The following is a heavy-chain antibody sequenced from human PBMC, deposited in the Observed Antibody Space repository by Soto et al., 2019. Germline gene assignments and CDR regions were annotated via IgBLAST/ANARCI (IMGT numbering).Heavy chain of an antibody. CDR1: GGSISSYY. CDR3: ARNLGSGSYYY. V-gene: IGHV3-53*01. D-gene: IGHD1-26*01. CDR2: IYSGGST. Sequence: ETLSLTCTVSGGSISSYYWSWIRQPPGKGLEWIGYIYSGGSTYYADSVKGRFTISRDNSKNTLYLQMNSLRAEDTAVYYCARNLGSGSYYYWGQGTLVTVSS. J-gene: IGHJ4*02.